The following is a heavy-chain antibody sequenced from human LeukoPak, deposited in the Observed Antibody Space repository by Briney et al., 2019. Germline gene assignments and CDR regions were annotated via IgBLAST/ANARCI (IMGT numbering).Heavy chain of an antibody. CDR3: ARGSGKIFGVDK. V-gene: IGHV4-30-4*08. Sequence: LRLSCAASGFTFSSYAMSWVRQPPGKGLEWIGYIYYSGSTYYNPSLKSRVTISVDTSKNQFSLKLSSVTAADTAVYYCARGSGKIFGVDKWGQGTLVTVSS. CDR2: IYYSGST. J-gene: IGHJ4*02. D-gene: IGHD3-3*01. CDR1: GFTFSSYA.